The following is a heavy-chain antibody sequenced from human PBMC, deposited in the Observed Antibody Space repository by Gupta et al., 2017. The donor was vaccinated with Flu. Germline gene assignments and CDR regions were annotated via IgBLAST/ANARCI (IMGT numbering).Heavy chain of an antibody. Sequence: QVQLQESGPGLVKPSGTLSLLCAVSGGSISSSNWWSWVRQPPGQGLKWIGEIQHGMSTNYNSSLKSRFILPVDKSKNHFSLKPISVTAADTAVDYGARVGSGGSYLDYWGQGTLVTVSS. CDR1: GGSISSSNW. J-gene: IGHJ4*02. D-gene: IGHD3-16*01. CDR3: ARVGSGGSYLDY. V-gene: IGHV4-4*02. CDR2: IQHGMST.